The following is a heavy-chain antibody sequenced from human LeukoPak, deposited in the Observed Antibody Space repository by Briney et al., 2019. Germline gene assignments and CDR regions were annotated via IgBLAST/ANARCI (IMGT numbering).Heavy chain of an antibody. Sequence: PGGSLRLSCAASGFTFSSYSMNWVRQAPGKGLEWVSSISSSSSYIYYADSVKGRFTISRDNAKNSLYLQVNTLRAEDTGVYYCAREAKSAASLDYWGQGTLVTVSS. CDR3: AREAKSAASLDY. J-gene: IGHJ4*02. CDR1: GFTFSSYS. CDR2: ISSSSSYI. V-gene: IGHV3-21*01. D-gene: IGHD6-25*01.